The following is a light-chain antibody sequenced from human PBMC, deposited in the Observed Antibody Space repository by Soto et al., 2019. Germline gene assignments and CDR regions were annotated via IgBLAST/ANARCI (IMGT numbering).Light chain of an antibody. Sequence: QSVLTQPPSTSGTPGQRVTISCSGSSSNIGGNHVYWYQQFPGMAPKLLMYRDDQLPTWVPERFSGSKSGTSAAMAISGLRSDYDADYYCPARYDRLSGVVFGGGTKVTVL. V-gene: IGLV1-47*01. J-gene: IGLJ2*01. CDR1: SSNIGGNH. CDR3: PARYDRLSGVV. CDR2: RDD.